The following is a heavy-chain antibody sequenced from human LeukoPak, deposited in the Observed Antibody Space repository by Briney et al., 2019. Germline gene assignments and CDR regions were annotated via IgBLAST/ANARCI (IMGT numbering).Heavy chain of an antibody. J-gene: IGHJ5*02. Sequence: SGPTLVNPTQTLTLTCTFSGFSLSTTGMRVSWIRHPPGKALEWLTLIDWDDDKFYSTSLKTRLPISKDTSKNQVVLTMTNMDPVDTATYYCARTQGARFGETNWFDPWGQGTLVTVSS. V-gene: IGHV2-70*04. CDR2: IDWDDDK. CDR1: GFSLSTTGMR. CDR3: ARTQGARFGETNWFDP. D-gene: IGHD3-16*01.